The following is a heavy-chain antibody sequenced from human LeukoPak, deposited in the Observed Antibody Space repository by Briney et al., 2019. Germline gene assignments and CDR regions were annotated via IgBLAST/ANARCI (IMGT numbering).Heavy chain of an antibody. CDR3: ARDQNGGNTDAFDI. Sequence: SETLSLTCTVSGGSISGYYWSWIRQPPGKGLEWIGYIYYSGSTNYNPSLKSRVTISVDTSKNQFSLKLSSVTAADTAVYYCARDQNGGNTDAFDIWGQGTMVTVSS. D-gene: IGHD4-23*01. CDR1: GGSISGYY. CDR2: IYYSGST. V-gene: IGHV4-59*01. J-gene: IGHJ3*02.